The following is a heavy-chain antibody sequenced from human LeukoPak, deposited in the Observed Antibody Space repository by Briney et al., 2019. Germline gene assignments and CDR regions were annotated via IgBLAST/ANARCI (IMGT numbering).Heavy chain of an antibody. CDR1: GYTFTRYH. V-gene: IGHV1-46*01. CDR3: ARDPGSSFPQNWFDP. J-gene: IGHJ5*02. CDR2: INPSGGST. Sequence: ASVKVSCKASGYTFTRYHMHWVRQAPGQGLEYMGIINPSGGSTSYAPKFQGRVTMTRDTSTSTVYMELSSLRSEDTAVYYCARDPGSSFPQNWFDPWGQGSLVTASS. D-gene: IGHD3-10*01.